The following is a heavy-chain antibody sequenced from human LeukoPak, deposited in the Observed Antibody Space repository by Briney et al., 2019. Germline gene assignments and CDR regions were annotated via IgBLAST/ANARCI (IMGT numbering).Heavy chain of an antibody. V-gene: IGHV1-2*02. CDR1: GYTFTGYY. Sequence: ASVKVSCKASGYTFTGYYMHWVRQAPGQGLEWMGWINPNSGGTNYAQKFQGRVTMTRDTSISTAYMELSRLRSDDTAVYYCVRAIAAAIYYYYYYMDVWGKGTTVTVSS. D-gene: IGHD6-13*01. CDR2: INPNSGGT. CDR3: VRAIAAAIYYYYYYMDV. J-gene: IGHJ6*03.